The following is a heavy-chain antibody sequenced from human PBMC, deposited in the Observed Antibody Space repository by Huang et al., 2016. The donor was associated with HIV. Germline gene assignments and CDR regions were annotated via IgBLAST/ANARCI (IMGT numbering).Heavy chain of an antibody. J-gene: IGHJ4*02. D-gene: IGHD6-13*01. CDR3: ASEIAAASIDY. V-gene: IGHV3-21*01. Sequence: EVQLVESGGGLVKPGGSLRLSCSASGFTFSSYSMNWVRPAPGKGLEWVSSISSSRSYIYYADSVKGRFTSSRDNAKNSLYLQMNSLRAEDTAVYYCASEIAAASIDYWGLGTLVTVSS. CDR1: GFTFSSYS. CDR2: ISSSRSYI.